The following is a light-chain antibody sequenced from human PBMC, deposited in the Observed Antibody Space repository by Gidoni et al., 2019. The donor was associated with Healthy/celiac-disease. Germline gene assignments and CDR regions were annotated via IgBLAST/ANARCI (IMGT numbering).Light chain of an antibody. CDR1: QSVSSN. CDR2: GAS. Sequence: EIVMTQSPATLSVSPGERATLSCRASQSVSSNLAWYQQKPGQAPGLLIYGASTRATGIPARFSGSGSGTEFTLTISSLESEDFAVYYCQKYNNWPPVTFGQGTKVEIK. J-gene: IGKJ1*01. CDR3: QKYNNWPPVT. V-gene: IGKV3-15*01.